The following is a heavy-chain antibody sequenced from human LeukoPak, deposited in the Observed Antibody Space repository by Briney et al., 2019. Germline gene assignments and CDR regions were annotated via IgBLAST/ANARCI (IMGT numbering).Heavy chain of an antibody. CDR3: AKDIGSYYDY. CDR2: ISDNGGST. CDR1: GFIFISYD. Sequence: GGSLRLSREASGFIFISYDMTWVRQAAGKGLEWVSSISDNGGSTYYADSVKGRFTISRDNSKNTLYLEMNSLRAEDTAVYYCAKDIGSYYDYWGQGILVTVSS. D-gene: IGHD3-10*01. V-gene: IGHV3-23*01. J-gene: IGHJ4*02.